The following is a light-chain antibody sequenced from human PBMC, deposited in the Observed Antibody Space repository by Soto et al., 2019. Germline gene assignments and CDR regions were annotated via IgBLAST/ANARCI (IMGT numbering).Light chain of an antibody. J-gene: IGKJ4*01. CDR3: QQSSSTPQT. Sequence: EIVMTQSPGTLSLSPGERATLSCRASQSVSNNYLAWYQQKPGQAPRLLIYGASNRATGIPDRFSGSGSGTDFTLAISSLQPEDFATYYCQQSSSTPQTFGGGTKVDIK. CDR1: QSVSNNY. V-gene: IGKV3-20*01. CDR2: GAS.